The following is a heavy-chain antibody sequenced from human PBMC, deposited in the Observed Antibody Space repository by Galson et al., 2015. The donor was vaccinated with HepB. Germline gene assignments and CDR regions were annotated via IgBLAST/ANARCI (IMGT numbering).Heavy chain of an antibody. CDR3: ARGTTKYGSGSFDY. Sequence: SLRLSCAASGITSSDYYMSWIRQAPGKGLEWVSYISSGNSYTNYADSVKGRFTISRDNAKNSLYLQMNSLRVEDTAVYYCARGTTKYGSGSFDYWGQGTLVTVSS. V-gene: IGHV3-11*05. CDR1: GITSSDYY. D-gene: IGHD3-10*01. CDR2: ISSGNSYT. J-gene: IGHJ4*02.